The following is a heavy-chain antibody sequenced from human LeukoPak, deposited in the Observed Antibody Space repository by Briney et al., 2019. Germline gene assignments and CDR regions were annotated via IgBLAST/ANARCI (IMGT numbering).Heavy chain of an antibody. CDR3: ARRRGNGVVAATRDSGMDV. CDR1: GYTFTGYY. V-gene: IGHV1-2*02. D-gene: IGHD2-15*01. J-gene: IGHJ6*02. CDR2: ISPISGGT. Sequence: VAVKVSCKASGYTFTGYYMHWVRQAPGQGLEWMGWISPISGGTNYAQKFQGRVTMTRDTSISTAYMELSSLRSDDTAVYYCARRRGNGVVAATRDSGMDVWGQGTTVTV.